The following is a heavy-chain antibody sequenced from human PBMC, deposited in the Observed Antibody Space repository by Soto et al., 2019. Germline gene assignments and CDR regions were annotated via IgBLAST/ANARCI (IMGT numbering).Heavy chain of an antibody. D-gene: IGHD3-22*01. V-gene: IGHV4-34*01. CDR1: GGSFSGYY. J-gene: IGHJ6*02. Sequence: PSETLSLTCAVYGGSFSGYYWSWIRQPPEKGLEWIGEIYHSGSTNYNPSLKSRVTISVDTSKNQFSLNLSSVTAADTAVYYCARDETYYYDSSGSGDYYGMDVWGQGTTVTVSS. CDR2: IYHSGST. CDR3: ARDETYYYDSSGSGDYYGMDV.